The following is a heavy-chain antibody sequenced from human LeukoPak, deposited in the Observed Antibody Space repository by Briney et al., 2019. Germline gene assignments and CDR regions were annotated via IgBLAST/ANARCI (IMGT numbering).Heavy chain of an antibody. CDR2: IIPIFGTA. D-gene: IGHD6-19*01. Sequence: SVKVSCKASGGTFSSYAISWVRQAPGQGLEWMGGIIPIFGTANYAQKFQGRVTITADESTSTAYMELSSLRSEDTAVYYCATLQEVAVAPVVDYWGQRTLVTVSS. V-gene: IGHV1-69*01. J-gene: IGHJ4*02. CDR3: ATLQEVAVAPVVDY. CDR1: GGTFSSYA.